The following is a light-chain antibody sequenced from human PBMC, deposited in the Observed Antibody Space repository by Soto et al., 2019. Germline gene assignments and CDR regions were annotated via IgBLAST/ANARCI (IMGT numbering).Light chain of an antibody. CDR1: QSISSW. J-gene: IGKJ4*01. V-gene: IGKV1-5*01. CDR3: QQYNRA. CDR2: DAS. Sequence: DIPMTQSPSTLSASVGDRVTITCRASQSISSWLAWYQQKPGKAPKLLIYDASSLESGVPSRFSGSGSGTEFTLTISSLQPDDFATYYCQQYNRAFGGGTKVEIK.